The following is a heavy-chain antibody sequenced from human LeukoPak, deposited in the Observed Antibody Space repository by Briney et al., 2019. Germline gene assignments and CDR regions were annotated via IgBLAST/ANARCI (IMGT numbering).Heavy chain of an antibody. CDR1: GFTFSSYE. Sequence: PGGSLRLSCAASGFTFSSYEMNWVRQAPGKGLEWVSYISSSGSTIYYADSVKGRLTISRDNSKNTLYLQVNSLRAEDTAVYFCAKTNWIDNPYYFDWWGQGTLVTVSS. D-gene: IGHD2-8*01. CDR2: ISSSGSTI. CDR3: AKTNWIDNPYYFDW. J-gene: IGHJ4*02. V-gene: IGHV3-48*03.